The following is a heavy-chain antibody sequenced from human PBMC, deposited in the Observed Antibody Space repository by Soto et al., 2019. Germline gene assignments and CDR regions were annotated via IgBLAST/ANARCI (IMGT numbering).Heavy chain of an antibody. CDR2: IREDGSEK. Sequence: TGGSLRLSCVGSGFSFSNYVMSWVRQAPGKGLEWVANIREDGSEKYYVDSLKGRFTISRDNAKNSLYLQVNSLRDEDTAVYYCAGLRFRGMDVWGQGTTVTVSS. CDR3: AGLRFRGMDV. J-gene: IGHJ6*02. D-gene: IGHD3-10*01. V-gene: IGHV3-7*03. CDR1: GFSFSNYV.